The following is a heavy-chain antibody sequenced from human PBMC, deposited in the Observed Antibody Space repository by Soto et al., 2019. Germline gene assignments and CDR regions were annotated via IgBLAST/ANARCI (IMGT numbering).Heavy chain of an antibody. CDR3: ASYPDDSSGAGPFDY. D-gene: IGHD3-3*01. V-gene: IGHV4-39*01. J-gene: IGHJ4*02. CDR2: IYYSGST. Sequence: QLQLQESGPGLVKPSETLSLTCTVSGGSISSSSYYWGWIRQPPGKGLEWIGSIYYSGSTYYNPSLKSRVTISVDTSKNQFSLKLSSVTAADTAVYYCASYPDDSSGAGPFDYWGQGTLVTVSS. CDR1: GGSISSSSYY.